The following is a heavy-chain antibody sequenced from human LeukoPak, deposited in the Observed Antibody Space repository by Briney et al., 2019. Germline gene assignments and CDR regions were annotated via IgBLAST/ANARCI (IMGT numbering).Heavy chain of an antibody. J-gene: IGHJ6*02. Sequence: ASVKVSCKASGYTFTSYGISWVRQAPGQGLEWMGWISAYNGNTNYAQKLQGRVTMTTDTSTSTAYMELRSLRSDDTAVYYCARDSSLGDWSLYYYYGMDVWGQGTTVTVSS. CDR2: ISAYNGNT. CDR3: ARDSSLGDWSLYYYYGMDV. CDR1: GYTFTSYG. D-gene: IGHD3-9*01. V-gene: IGHV1-18*01.